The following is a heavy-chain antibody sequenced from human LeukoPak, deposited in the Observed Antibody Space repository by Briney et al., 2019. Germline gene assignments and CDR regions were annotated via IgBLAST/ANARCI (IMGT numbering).Heavy chain of an antibody. CDR3: ARMAPVVPAAIPHFDY. V-gene: IGHV4-61*02. J-gene: IGHJ4*02. CDR2: IYTSGST. Sequence: PSETLSLTCTVSGGSISSSSYYWSWIRQPAGKGLEWIGRIYTSGSTNYNPSLKSRVTISVDTSKNQFSLKLSSVTAADTAVYYCARMAPVVPAAIPHFDYWGQGTLVTVSS. CDR1: GGSISSSSYY. D-gene: IGHD2-2*02.